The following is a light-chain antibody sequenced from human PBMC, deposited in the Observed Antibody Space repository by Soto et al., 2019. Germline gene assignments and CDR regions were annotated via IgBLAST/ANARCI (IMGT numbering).Light chain of an antibody. CDR2: GAS. V-gene: IGKV3-15*01. CDR3: QQYNNWPPFT. J-gene: IGKJ2*01. CDR1: QSVSSN. Sequence: EIVVTQSPATLSVSLGERATLSCRASQSVSSNLAWYQQKPDQAPRLLIYGASTRATGVPARFGGSGSGTEFTLTISSLQSEDLAVYYCQQYNNWPPFTFGQGTELEIK.